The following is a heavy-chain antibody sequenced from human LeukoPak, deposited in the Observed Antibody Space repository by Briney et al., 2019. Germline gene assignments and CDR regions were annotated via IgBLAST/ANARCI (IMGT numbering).Heavy chain of an antibody. J-gene: IGHJ6*02. CDR1: GYTFTSYA. V-gene: IGHV1-3*01. Sequence: ASVKVSCKASGYTFTSYAMHWVRQAPGQRPEWMGWINAGNGNTKYSQKFQGRVTITRDTSASTAYMELSSLRSEDTAVYYCARLNIVVVPAASRKTYGMDVWGQGTTVTVS. CDR2: INAGNGNT. CDR3: ARLNIVVVPAASRKTYGMDV. D-gene: IGHD2-2*01.